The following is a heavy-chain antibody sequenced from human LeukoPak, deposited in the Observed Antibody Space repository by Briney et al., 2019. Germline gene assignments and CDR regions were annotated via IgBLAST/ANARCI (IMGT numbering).Heavy chain of an antibody. V-gene: IGHV3-23*01. CDR1: GFTFSSYA. CDR3: AKDTEGVRGNFLFEY. J-gene: IGHJ4*02. D-gene: IGHD2-8*01. CDR2: ISGSGGNT. Sequence: QPGGSLRLSCAASGFTFSSYAMNWVRQAPGKGLEWVSAISGSGGNTYYADSVKGRFTISRDNSKNTLYLQMNGLRAEDTAVYYCAKDTEGVRGNFLFEYWGQGTLVTVSS.